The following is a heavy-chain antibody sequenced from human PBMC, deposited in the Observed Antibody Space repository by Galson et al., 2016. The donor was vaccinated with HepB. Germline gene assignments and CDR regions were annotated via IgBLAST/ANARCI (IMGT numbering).Heavy chain of an antibody. CDR2: TYYRSTWFN. J-gene: IGHJ6*02. V-gene: IGHV6-1*01. D-gene: IGHD5-24*01. Sequence: CAISXDSVTSXXTCXXXIRXXXSRGLEWLGRTYYRSTWFNDYADSVKSRITVTSDTSKNQFSLQLDSVTPDDTATYFCTRGYMQNGMNVWGQGTTVTV. CDR1: XDSVTSXXTC. CDR3: TRGYMQNGMNV.